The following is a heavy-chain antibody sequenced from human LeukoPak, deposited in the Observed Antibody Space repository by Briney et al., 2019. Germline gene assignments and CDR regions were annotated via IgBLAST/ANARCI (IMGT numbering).Heavy chain of an antibody. V-gene: IGHV3-21*01. CDR2: ISSSSSYI. Sequence: GGSLRLSCAASGFTFSSHAMHWVRQAPGKGLEWVSYISSSSSYIYYADSVKGRFTISRDNAKNSLYLQMNSLRAEDTAVYYCARVDAFDLWGQGTMVTVSS. J-gene: IGHJ3*01. CDR3: ARVDAFDL. CDR1: GFTFSSHA.